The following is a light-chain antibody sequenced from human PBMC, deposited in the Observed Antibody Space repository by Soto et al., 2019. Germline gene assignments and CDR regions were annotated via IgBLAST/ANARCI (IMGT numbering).Light chain of an antibody. CDR2: KAS. CDR3: QRLNSYPIT. V-gene: IGKV1-5*03. Sequence: DIQMTQSPSTLSGSVGDRVTITCRASQTISSWLAWYQQKTGKAPKLLIYKASTLKSGVPSRFRGSGSWTDFTLTISRLQPEDFATYYCQRLNSYPITFGQGTRLEIK. J-gene: IGKJ5*01. CDR1: QTISSW.